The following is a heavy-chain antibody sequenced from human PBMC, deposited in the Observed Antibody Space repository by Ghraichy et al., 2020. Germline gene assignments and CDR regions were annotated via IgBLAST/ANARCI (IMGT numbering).Heavy chain of an antibody. CDR1: GGSISSYY. Sequence: GSLRLSCTVSGGSISSYYWSWIRQPPGKGLEWIGYIYYSGSTNYNPSLKSRVTISVDTSKNQFSLKLSSVTAADTAVYYCAGYQLLPNYYYGMDVWGQGTTVTVSS. D-gene: IGHD2-2*01. V-gene: IGHV4-59*08. J-gene: IGHJ6*02. CDR3: AGYQLLPNYYYGMDV. CDR2: IYYSGST.